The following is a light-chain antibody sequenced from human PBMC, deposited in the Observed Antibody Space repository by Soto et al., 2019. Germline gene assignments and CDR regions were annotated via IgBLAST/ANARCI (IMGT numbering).Light chain of an antibody. CDR2: DVS. J-gene: IGLJ1*01. CDR1: SSDVGGYNY. V-gene: IGLV2-14*01. Sequence: QSALTQPASVSGSPGQSITISCTGTSSDVGGYNYVSWYQQHPGKAPKLMIYDVSNRPSGVSNRFSGSKSGNTASLTISGLQVEDEADYYCSSYTGSSTYVFGTGTKVTVL. CDR3: SSYTGSSTYV.